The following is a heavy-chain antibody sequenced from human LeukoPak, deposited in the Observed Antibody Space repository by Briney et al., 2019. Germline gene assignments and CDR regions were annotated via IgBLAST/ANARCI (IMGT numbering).Heavy chain of an antibody. V-gene: IGHV3-7*01. Sequence: GGSLRLSCAASGFTFSSYWMSWVRQAPGKGLEWVANIKQDGSEKYYVDSVKGRFTISRDNAKNSLYLQMNSLRAEDTAVYYCARETAWNDDXXAFDIWGQGTMVTVSS. CDR2: IKQDGSEK. CDR3: ARETAWNDDXXAFDI. J-gene: IGHJ3*02. D-gene: IGHD1-1*01. CDR1: GFTFSSYW.